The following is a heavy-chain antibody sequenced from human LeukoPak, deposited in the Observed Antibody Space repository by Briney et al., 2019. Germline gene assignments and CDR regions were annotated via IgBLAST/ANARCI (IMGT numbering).Heavy chain of an antibody. CDR2: IRSKNDGGTT. CDR3: TTDTAITMVRGVLDY. D-gene: IGHD3-10*01. V-gene: IGHV3-15*01. J-gene: IGHJ4*02. CDR1: GXAFSNAW. Sequence: PGRSLRLSWAASGXAFSNAWVSWVRQAPGKVVEWVGRIRSKNDGGTTDYAAPVKGRFTISRDDSKNTLYLQMNSLKTEDTAVYYCTTDTAITMVRGVLDYWGQGTLVTVSS.